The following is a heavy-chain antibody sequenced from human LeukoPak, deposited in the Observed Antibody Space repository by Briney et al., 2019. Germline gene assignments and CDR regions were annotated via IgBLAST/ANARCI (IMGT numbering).Heavy chain of an antibody. V-gene: IGHV3-33*08. CDR1: GFTFSSYG. D-gene: IGHD3-22*01. J-gene: IGHJ4*02. CDR2: IWYGGSNK. CDR3: ASLYKINYYDSSGYYLDY. Sequence: GGSLRLSCAASGFTFSSYGMHWVRQAPGKGLEWVAVIWYGGSNKYYADSVKGRFTISRDNSKNTLYLQMNSLRAEDTAVYYCASLYKINYYDSSGYYLDYWGQGTLVTVSS.